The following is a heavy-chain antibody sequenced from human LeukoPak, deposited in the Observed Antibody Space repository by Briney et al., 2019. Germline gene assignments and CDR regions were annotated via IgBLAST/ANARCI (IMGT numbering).Heavy chain of an antibody. J-gene: IGHJ2*01. Sequence: GSLRLSCAASGFTVSYNYMSWVRQAPGRGLEWVSISYSGGSTYYADSVKGRFTIPRDNSENTLYLQMISLRAEDTAVYYCARGGNYVWHFDLWGRGTLVTVSS. V-gene: IGHV3-66*01. CDR3: ARGGNYVWHFDL. CDR1: GFTVSYNY. CDR2: SYSGGST. D-gene: IGHD1-7*01.